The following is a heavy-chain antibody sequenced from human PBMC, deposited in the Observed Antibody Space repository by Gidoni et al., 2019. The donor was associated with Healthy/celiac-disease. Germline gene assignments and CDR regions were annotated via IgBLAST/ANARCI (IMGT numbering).Heavy chain of an antibody. CDR1: GFTFSSYS. CDR3: ARLQGGGGDGDKHDY. D-gene: IGHD4-17*01. V-gene: IGHV3-21*01. CDR2: ISSSSSYI. J-gene: IGHJ4*02. Sequence: EVQLVESGGGLVKPGGSLRLSCAASGFTFSSYSMNWVRQAPGKGLEWVSSISSSSSYIYYADSVKGRFTISRDNAKNSLYLQMNSLRAEDTAVYYCARLQGGGGDGDKHDYWGQGTLVTVSS.